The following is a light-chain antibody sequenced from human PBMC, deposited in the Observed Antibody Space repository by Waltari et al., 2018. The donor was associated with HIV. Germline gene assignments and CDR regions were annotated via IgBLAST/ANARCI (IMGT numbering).Light chain of an antibody. CDR1: NRDIGGYAY. Sequence: QSALTQPPSASGSPGQSVSISCTGTNRDIGGYAYVSRYRQLPGRAPKLMVYEVYKRPSGVPDRFFGSKSGNTASLTISGLQAEDEGDYYCSSYAGNNNFVVFGGGTKVTVL. V-gene: IGLV2-8*01. J-gene: IGLJ2*01. CDR3: SSYAGNNNFVV. CDR2: EVY.